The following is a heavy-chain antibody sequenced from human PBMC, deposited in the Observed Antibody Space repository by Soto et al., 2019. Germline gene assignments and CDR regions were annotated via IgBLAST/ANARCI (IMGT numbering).Heavy chain of an antibody. CDR3: ARHEQSISPGSNYYGMDV. V-gene: IGHV5-51*01. CDR1: GYSFTSYW. CDR2: IYPGDSDT. Sequence: GESLKISCKGSGYSFTSYWIGWVRQMHGKGLEWMGIIYPGDSDTRYSPSFQGQVTISVDKSISTAYLQWSSLKASYTAMYYCARHEQSISPGSNYYGMDVWGQGTTVTVSS. D-gene: IGHD3-3*02. J-gene: IGHJ6*02.